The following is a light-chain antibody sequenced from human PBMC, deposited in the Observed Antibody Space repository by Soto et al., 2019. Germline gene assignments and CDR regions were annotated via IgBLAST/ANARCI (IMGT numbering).Light chain of an antibody. J-gene: IGKJ4*01. V-gene: IGKV3-15*01. CDR1: QTVRNN. CDR3: QQYNIWPLT. CDR2: GAS. Sequence: EFVLTQSPGTLSLSPGERATLSCRASQTVRNNYLAWYQQKPGQAPRLLIYGASTGATDIPARFSGSGSGTEFILTISSLQSEDFAVYYCQQYNIWPLTFGGGTKVDIK.